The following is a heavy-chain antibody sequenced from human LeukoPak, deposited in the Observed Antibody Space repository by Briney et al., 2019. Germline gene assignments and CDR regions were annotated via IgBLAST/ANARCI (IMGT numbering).Heavy chain of an antibody. D-gene: IGHD3-16*01. CDR3: ARDSVWSQYFQH. CDR2: INSDGSST. V-gene: IGHV3-74*01. J-gene: IGHJ1*01. CDR1: GFTFSSYW. Sequence: GGTLRLSCAASGFTFSSYWMHWVRQAPGKGLVWVSRINSDGSSTSYADSVKGRFTISRDNAKNTLYLQMNSLRAEDTAVYYCARDSVWSQYFQHWGQGTLVTVSS.